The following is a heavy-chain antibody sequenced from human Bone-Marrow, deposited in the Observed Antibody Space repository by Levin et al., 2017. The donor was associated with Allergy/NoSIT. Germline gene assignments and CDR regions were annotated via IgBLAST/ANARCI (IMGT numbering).Heavy chain of an antibody. CDR1: GFTFSNAW. CDR3: EETYYYDTNAPPGDY. V-gene: IGHV3-15*01. Sequence: GGSLRLSCAASGFTFSNAWMNWVRQAPGKGLEWVGRIKSKSAGGTTDYSAPVKGRFTISRDDSKNTLFLQMNSLKIEDTAFYYCEETYYYDTNAPPGDYWGQGALVTVSS. CDR2: IKSKSAGGTT. J-gene: IGHJ4*02. D-gene: IGHD3-22*01.